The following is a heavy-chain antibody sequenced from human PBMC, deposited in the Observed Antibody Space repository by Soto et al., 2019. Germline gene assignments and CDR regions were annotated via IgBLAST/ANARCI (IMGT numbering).Heavy chain of an antibody. D-gene: IGHD3-3*01. CDR2: ISAYNGNT. Sequence: AAVKVSCKASGYTFTSYGISWVRQAPGQGLEWMGWISAYNGNTNYAQKLQGRVTMTTDTSTSTAYMELRSLRSDDTAVYYCARDIRFLEWLFRPYYYYYGMDVWGQGTTVTVSS. CDR3: ARDIRFLEWLFRPYYYYYGMDV. J-gene: IGHJ6*02. CDR1: GYTFTSYG. V-gene: IGHV1-18*01.